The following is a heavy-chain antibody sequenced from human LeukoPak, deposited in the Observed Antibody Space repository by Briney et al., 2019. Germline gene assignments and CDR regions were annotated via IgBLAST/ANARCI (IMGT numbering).Heavy chain of an antibody. V-gene: IGHV4-39*01. CDR1: GGSISSSSYY. CDR3: ARHAYYDFWSGYSSGGWFDP. CDR2: IYYSGST. J-gene: IGHJ5*02. Sequence: KPSETLPLTCTVSGGSISSSSYYWGWIRQPPGKGLEWIGSIYYSGSTYYNPSLKSRVTISVDTSKNQFSLKLSSVTAADTAVYYCARHAYYDFWSGYSSGGWFDPWGQGTLVTVSS. D-gene: IGHD3-3*01.